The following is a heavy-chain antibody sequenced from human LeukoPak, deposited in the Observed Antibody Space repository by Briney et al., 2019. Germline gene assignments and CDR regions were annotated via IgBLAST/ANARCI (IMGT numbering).Heavy chain of an antibody. D-gene: IGHD1-26*01. CDR2: ISYDGSNK. CDR3: VMAGLGSGTYYYFDY. V-gene: IGHV3-30-3*01. J-gene: IGHJ4*02. Sequence: GGSLRLSCAASGSTFSSYAMHWVRQAPGKGLEWVAGISYDGSNKYYADSVKGRFTISGDNSKNTLFLQMSSLRAEDTAVYYCVMAGLGSGTYYYFDYWGQGTLVTVSS. CDR1: GSTFSSYA.